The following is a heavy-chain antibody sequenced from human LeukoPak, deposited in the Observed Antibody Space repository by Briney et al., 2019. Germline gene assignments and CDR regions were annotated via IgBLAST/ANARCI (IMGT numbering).Heavy chain of an antibody. CDR1: GFTFSTFA. V-gene: IGHV3-23*01. D-gene: IGHD3-16*02. CDR2: IFPSGGEI. Sequence: PGGSLRLSCAASGFTFSTFAMIWIRQPPGKGLEWVSSIFPSGGEIHYADSVRGRFTISRDNSKSTLSLQMNSLRAEDTAVYYCARDTYDYVWGSYRYGSDYWGQGTLVTVSS. CDR3: ARDTYDYVWGSYRYGSDY. J-gene: IGHJ4*02.